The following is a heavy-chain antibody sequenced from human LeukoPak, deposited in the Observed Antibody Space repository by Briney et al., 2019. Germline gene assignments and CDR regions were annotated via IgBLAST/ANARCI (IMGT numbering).Heavy chain of an antibody. D-gene: IGHD3-10*01. CDR3: ARHDYYGSGSEYFDY. Sequence: ASVKVSCKASGGTFSSYAISWVRQAPGQGLEWMGGIIPIFGTANYAQKFQGRVTIPADESTSTAYMELSSLRSEDTAVYYCARHDYYGSGSEYFDYWGQGTLVTVSS. J-gene: IGHJ4*02. CDR1: GGTFSSYA. CDR2: IIPIFGTA. V-gene: IGHV1-69*13.